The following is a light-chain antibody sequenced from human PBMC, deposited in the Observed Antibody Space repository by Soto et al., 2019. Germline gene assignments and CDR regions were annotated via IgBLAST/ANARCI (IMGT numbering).Light chain of an antibody. J-gene: IGKJ3*01. CDR1: QGLESF. CDR3: HKLNGDPPFT. Sequence: SQLTQSPSSLSASLGDSVTFACRASQGLESFLGWYPQMPGKAHKLLISAAATLPSGVPPRFSGSGSGTEFILILSSLKPEVFATYFGHKLNGDPPFTFGRGTTVDI. CDR2: AAA. V-gene: IGKV1-9*01.